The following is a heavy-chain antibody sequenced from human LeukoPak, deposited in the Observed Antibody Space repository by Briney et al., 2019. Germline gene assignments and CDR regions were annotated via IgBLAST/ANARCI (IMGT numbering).Heavy chain of an antibody. Sequence: GGSLRLSCAASGFTVSSNYMSWVRQAPGKGLEWVSVIYSGGSTYYADSVKGRFTISRDNSKNTLYLQMNSLRAEDTAVYYCARDASIVATIYFDYWGQGTLVTVSS. D-gene: IGHD5-12*01. V-gene: IGHV3-66*01. CDR1: GFTVSSNY. CDR2: IYSGGST. CDR3: ARDASIVATIYFDY. J-gene: IGHJ4*02.